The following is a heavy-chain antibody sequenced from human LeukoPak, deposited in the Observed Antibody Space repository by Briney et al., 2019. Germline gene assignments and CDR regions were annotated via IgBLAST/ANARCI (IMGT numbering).Heavy chain of an antibody. D-gene: IGHD5-12*01. V-gene: IGHV4-59*01. J-gene: IGHJ4*02. Sequence: SETLSLTCTVSGGSISSYYWSWIRQPPGKGLEWIGYIYYSGSTNYNPSLKSRVTISVDTSKNQFSLKLSSVTAADAAVYYCARGLEMATDFDYWGQGTLDTVSS. CDR3: ARGLEMATDFDY. CDR1: GGSISSYY. CDR2: IYYSGST.